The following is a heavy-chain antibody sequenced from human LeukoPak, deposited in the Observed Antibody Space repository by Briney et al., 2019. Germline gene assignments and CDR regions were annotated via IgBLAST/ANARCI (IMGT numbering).Heavy chain of an antibody. Sequence: ASVKVSCKASGYTFTAHYLHWVRQAPGQGLEWMAWVNHNSGGTKYAEKFQGRVTVTRDTSTSTAYMELSRLRSDDTAVYYCARGTDYGDYGGTWFYYYYMDVWGEGTTVTVSS. J-gene: IGHJ6*03. CDR2: VNHNSGGT. CDR1: GYTFTAHY. V-gene: IGHV1-2*02. D-gene: IGHD4-17*01. CDR3: ARGTDYGDYGGTWFYYYYMDV.